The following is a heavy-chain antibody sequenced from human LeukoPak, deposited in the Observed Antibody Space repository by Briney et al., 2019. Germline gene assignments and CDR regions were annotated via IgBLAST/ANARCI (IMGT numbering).Heavy chain of an antibody. D-gene: IGHD3-9*01. CDR2: IDASGRNA. CDR3: AKCILTGYYKGYMDV. J-gene: IGHJ6*03. V-gene: IGHV3-23*01. CDR1: GFTFSKLG. Sequence: GGSLRLSCAASGFTFSKLGMTWVRQAPGKGLEWVSAIDASGRNAHYADSVKGRFTISRDNSKNSLYLQMNSLRAEDTAVYYCAKCILTGYYKGYMDVWGKGTTVTISS.